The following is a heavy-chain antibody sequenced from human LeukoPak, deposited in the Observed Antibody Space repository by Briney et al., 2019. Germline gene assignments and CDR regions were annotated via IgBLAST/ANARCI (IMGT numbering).Heavy chain of an antibody. CDR1: GGTFGNYA. Sequence: GASVKVSCKASGGTFGNYAISWMRQAPGQGPEWMGGSIPSFGTANYAQKFEGRVNITADESTNIAYMELRSLRSEDAAVYYCAKGGYCSGGTCYIRGFDPWGQGTLVTVSS. CDR2: SIPSFGTA. D-gene: IGHD2-15*01. J-gene: IGHJ5*02. CDR3: AKGGYCSGGTCYIRGFDP. V-gene: IGHV1-69*13.